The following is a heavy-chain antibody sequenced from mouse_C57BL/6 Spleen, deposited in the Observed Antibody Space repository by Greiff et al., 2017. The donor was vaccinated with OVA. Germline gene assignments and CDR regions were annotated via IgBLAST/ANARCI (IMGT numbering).Heavy chain of an antibody. Sequence: EVKVEESGPGLVKPSQSLSLTCSVTGYSITSGYYWNWIRQFPGNKLEWMGYISYDGSNNYNPSPKNRISITRDTSKNQFFLKLNSVTTEDTATYYCARGEDGYYVWFAYWGQGTLVTVSA. V-gene: IGHV3-6*01. CDR1: GYSITSGYY. CDR2: ISYDGSN. J-gene: IGHJ3*01. D-gene: IGHD2-3*01. CDR3: ARGEDGYYVWFAY.